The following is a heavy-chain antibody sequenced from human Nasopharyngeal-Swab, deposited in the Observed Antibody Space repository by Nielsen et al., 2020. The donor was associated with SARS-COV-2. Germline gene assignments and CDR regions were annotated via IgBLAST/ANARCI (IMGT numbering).Heavy chain of an antibody. V-gene: IGHV3-74*01. D-gene: IGHD1-14*01. CDR1: GFTFSSYW. CDR2: INSDGSTT. Sequence: GESLKISCAASGFTFSSYWMHWVRQAPGKGLVWVSRINSDGSTTNYADSVKGRFTISRDNAKNTLYLQMNSLRVEDTAVYYCARDPEYSALDIWGQGTMVTVSS. J-gene: IGHJ3*02. CDR3: ARDPEYSALDI.